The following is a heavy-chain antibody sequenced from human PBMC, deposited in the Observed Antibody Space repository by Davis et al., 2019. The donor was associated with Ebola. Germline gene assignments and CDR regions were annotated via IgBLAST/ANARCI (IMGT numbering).Heavy chain of an antibody. Sequence: SETLSLTCAVSGGSISSSNWWSWVRQPPGKGLEWIGEINHSGSTNYNPSLKSRVTISVDTSKNQFSLKLSSVTAADTAVYYCARALKGYCTGGVCPTPYFDYWGQGTLVTVSS. J-gene: IGHJ4*02. CDR2: INHSGST. CDR3: ARALKGYCTGGVCPTPYFDY. D-gene: IGHD2-8*02. CDR1: GGSISSSNW. V-gene: IGHV4-4*02.